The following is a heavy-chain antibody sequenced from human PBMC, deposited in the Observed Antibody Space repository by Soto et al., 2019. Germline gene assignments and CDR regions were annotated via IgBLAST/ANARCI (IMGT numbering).Heavy chain of an antibody. CDR2: INPDSGDT. Sequence: QVQLVQSGAEVKKLGASVTVSCKTSGYTFTAYYIHWVRQAPGQGLEWVGWINPDSGDTNYAPRFQGWVTMTGDTSVSTAYMDLTRLRSDDTAVYYCSRGGHRYGYVFDYWGQGPLVTVSS. CDR1: GYTFTAYY. D-gene: IGHD3-16*01. J-gene: IGHJ4*02. V-gene: IGHV1-2*04. CDR3: SRGGHRYGYVFDY.